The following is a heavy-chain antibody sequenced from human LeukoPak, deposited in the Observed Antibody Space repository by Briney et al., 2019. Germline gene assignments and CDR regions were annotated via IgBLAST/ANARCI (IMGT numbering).Heavy chain of an antibody. J-gene: IGHJ3*02. D-gene: IGHD3-10*01. Sequence: NPAETLSLTCIVSGGSISSHYWSWIRQPPGKGLEWIGYIYYSGSTNYNPSLKSRVTMSVDTSKNQFSLDLTSVTAADTAVYYCARAQLISLNRGVLAPRAFDIWGQGTIVTVSS. CDR3: ARAQLISLNRGVLAPRAFDI. CDR1: GGSISSHY. CDR2: IYYSGST. V-gene: IGHV4-59*11.